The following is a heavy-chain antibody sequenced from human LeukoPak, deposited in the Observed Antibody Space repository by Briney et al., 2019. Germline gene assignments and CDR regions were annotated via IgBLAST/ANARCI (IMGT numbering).Heavy chain of an antibody. CDR2: IYYSGST. CDR1: GGSISSYY. CDR3: ANDYGGNSGSGAFDI. V-gene: IGHV4-59*01. Sequence: SETLSLTCSVSGGSISSYYWSWIRQPPGKGLEWIGYIYYSGSTNYNPSLKSRVTISVDTSKNQFSLKLSTVTAADTAVYYCANDYGGNSGSGAFDIWGQGTMVTVSS. D-gene: IGHD4-23*01. J-gene: IGHJ3*02.